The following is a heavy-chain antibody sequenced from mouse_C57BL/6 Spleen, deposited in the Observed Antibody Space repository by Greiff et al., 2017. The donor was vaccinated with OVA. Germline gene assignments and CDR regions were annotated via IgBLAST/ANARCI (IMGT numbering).Heavy chain of an antibody. J-gene: IGHJ3*01. CDR1: GYTFTSYW. Sequence: VKLMESGAELAKPGASVKLSCKASGYTFTSYWMHWVKQRPGQGLEWIGYINPSSGYTKYNQKFKDKATLTADKSSSTAYMQLSSLTYEDSAVYYCAREYYDYGGVFAYWGQGTLVTVSA. V-gene: IGHV1-7*01. CDR2: INPSSGYT. CDR3: AREYYDYGGVFAY. D-gene: IGHD2-4*01.